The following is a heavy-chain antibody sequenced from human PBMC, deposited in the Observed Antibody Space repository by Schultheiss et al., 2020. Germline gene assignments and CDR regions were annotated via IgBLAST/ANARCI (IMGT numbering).Heavy chain of an antibody. CDR1: GFTFSSYS. Sequence: GGSLTLSCAASGFTFSSYSMNWVRQAPGKGLEWVSYISSSSSTIYYADSVKGRFTISRDNAKNSLYLQMNSLRAEDTAVYYCARQSSGSYYFSPSYNDYLGEGTLVTVSS. V-gene: IGHV3-48*01. CDR3: ARQSSGSYYFSPSYNDY. D-gene: IGHD3-10*01. J-gene: IGHJ4*02. CDR2: ISSSSSTI.